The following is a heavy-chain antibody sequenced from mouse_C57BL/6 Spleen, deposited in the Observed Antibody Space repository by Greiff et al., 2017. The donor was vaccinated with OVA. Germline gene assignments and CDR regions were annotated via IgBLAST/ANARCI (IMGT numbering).Heavy chain of an antibody. V-gene: IGHV1-19*01. CDR1: GYTFTDYY. J-gene: IGHJ2*01. Sequence: EVKLVESGPVLVKPGASVKMSCKASGYTFTDYYMNWVKQSHGKSLEWIGVINPYNGGTSYNQKFKGKATLTVDKSSSTAYMELNSLTSEDSAVYYCARRRDSSGLDYWGQGTTLTVSS. CDR3: ARRRDSSGLDY. D-gene: IGHD3-2*02. CDR2: INPYNGGT.